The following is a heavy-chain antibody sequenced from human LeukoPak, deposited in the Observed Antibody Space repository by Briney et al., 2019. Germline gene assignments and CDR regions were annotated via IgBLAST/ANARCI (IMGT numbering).Heavy chain of an antibody. CDR1: GGSFSGYY. CDR2: INHSGST. V-gene: IGHV4-34*01. CDR3: ARHDSGSYGY. Sequence: SETLSLTCAVYGGSFSGYYWSWIRQPPGKGLEWIGEINHSGSTNYNPSLKSRVTISVDTSKNQFSLKLSSVTAADTAVYYCARHDSGSYGYWGQGTLVTVSS. J-gene: IGHJ4*02. D-gene: IGHD3-10*01.